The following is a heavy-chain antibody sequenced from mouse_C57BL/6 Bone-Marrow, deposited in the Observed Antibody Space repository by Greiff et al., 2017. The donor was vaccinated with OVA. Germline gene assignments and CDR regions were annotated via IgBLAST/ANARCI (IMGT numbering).Heavy chain of an antibody. V-gene: IGHV5-17*01. CDR1: GFTFSDYG. CDR2: ISSGSSTI. D-gene: IGHD1-1*01. CDR3: ARRITTTYGFAY. J-gene: IGHJ3*01. Sequence: EVQVVESGGGLVKPGGSLKLSCAASGFTFSDYGMHWVRQAPEKGLEWVAYISSGSSTIYYADTVKGRFTISRDNAKNTLFLQMTSLRSEDTAMYYCARRITTTYGFAYWGQGTLVTVSA.